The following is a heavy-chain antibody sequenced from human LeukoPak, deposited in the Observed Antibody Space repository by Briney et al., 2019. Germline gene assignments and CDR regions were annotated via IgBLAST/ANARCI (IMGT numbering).Heavy chain of an antibody. J-gene: IGHJ4*02. V-gene: IGHV4-4*07. CDR3: ARGEHSVDS. CDR2: IYSSGYT. Sequence: PPKTLYRTCTVSQGATRSHDRNWIRQPAGKGLEWIGRIYSSGYTNDNPFLKSRITMSVDMSKNQFSLRLNSVTAADTAVYYCARGEHSVDSWGQGMLVTVSS. CDR1: QGATRSHD. D-gene: IGHD1/OR15-1a*01.